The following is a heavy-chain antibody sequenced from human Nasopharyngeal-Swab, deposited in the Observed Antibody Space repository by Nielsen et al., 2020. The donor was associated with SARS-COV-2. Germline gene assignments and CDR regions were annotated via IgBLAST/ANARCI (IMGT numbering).Heavy chain of an antibody. CDR1: GFTFSSYS. CDR3: ARGMWFRELSTTFYYYGMDV. CDR2: ISSSSSTI. J-gene: IGHJ6*02. Sequence: GGSLRLSCAASGFTFSSYSMNWVRRAPGKGLEWVSYISSSSSTIYYADSVKGRFTISRDNAKNSLYLQMNSLRAEDTAVYYCARGMWFRELSTTFYYYGMDVWGQGTTVTVSS. V-gene: IGHV3-48*04. D-gene: IGHD3-10*01.